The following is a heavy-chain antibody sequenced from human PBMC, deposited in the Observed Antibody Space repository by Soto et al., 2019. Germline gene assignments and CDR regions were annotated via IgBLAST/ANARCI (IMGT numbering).Heavy chain of an antibody. CDR2: IYYSGST. V-gene: IGHV4-31*03. J-gene: IGHJ6*02. Sequence: SETLSLTCTVSGGSISSGGYYWSWIRQHPGKGLEWIGYIYYSGSTYYNPSLKSRVTISVDTSKNQFSLKLSSVTAADTAVYYCARQAVAGIYYYYYYGMDVWGQGTTVTVSS. CDR3: ARQAVAGIYYYYYYGMDV. D-gene: IGHD6-19*01. CDR1: GGSISSGGYY.